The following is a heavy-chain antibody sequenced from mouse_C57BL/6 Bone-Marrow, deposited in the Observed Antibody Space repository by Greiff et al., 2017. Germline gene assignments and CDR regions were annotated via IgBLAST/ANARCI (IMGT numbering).Heavy chain of an antibody. CDR1: GYTFTTYP. D-gene: IGHD1-1*01. Sequence: VQLQQSGAELVKPGASVKMSCKASGYTFTTYPIEWMKQNHGKSLEWIGNFHPYNDDTKYNEKFKGKATLTVEKSSSTVYLALSRLTSDDSAVYYCARPYYYGSIWDFDVWGTGTTVTVSS. V-gene: IGHV1-47*01. J-gene: IGHJ1*03. CDR2: FHPYNDDT. CDR3: ARPYYYGSIWDFDV.